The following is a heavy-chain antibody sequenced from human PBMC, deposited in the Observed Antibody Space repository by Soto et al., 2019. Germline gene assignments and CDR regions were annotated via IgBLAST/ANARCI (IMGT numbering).Heavy chain of an antibody. CDR1: GGSISSSSYS. D-gene: IGHD2-2*02. V-gene: IGHV4-39*01. CDR3: ARHNRGHCSSPNCYTDY. CDR2: IYYSGST. J-gene: IGHJ4*02. Sequence: QLQLQESGPGLVKPSETLSLTCTVSGGSISSSSYSWGWIRQPPEKGLEWIGSIYYSGSTYYNPSLKSRVTISVDTSKNLFSLKLSSVTAADTAVYYCARHNRGHCSSPNCYTDYWGQGTLVTVSS.